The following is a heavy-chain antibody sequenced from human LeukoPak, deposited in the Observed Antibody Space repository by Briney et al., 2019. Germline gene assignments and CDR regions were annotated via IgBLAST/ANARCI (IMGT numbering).Heavy chain of an antibody. CDR2: IILIFGTA. J-gene: IGHJ6*03. CDR3: ARAGAIFGVVKHYYYYYMDV. V-gene: IGHV1-69*01. Sequence: SSVKVSCKASGGTFSSYAISWVRQAPGQGLEWMGGIILIFGTANYAQKFQGRVTITADESTSTAYMELSSLRSEDTAVYYCARAGAIFGVVKHYYYYYMDVWGKGTTVTVSS. D-gene: IGHD3-3*01. CDR1: GGTFSSYA.